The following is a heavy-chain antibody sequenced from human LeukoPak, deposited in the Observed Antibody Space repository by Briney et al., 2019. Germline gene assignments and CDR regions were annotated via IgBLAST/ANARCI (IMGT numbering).Heavy chain of an antibody. J-gene: IGHJ6*03. V-gene: IGHV1-8*01. CDR1: GYTFTSYD. D-gene: IGHD3-10*01. CDR3: AITYGSGSYSDYYYYYMDV. Sequence: ASVKVSCKASGYTFTSYDINWVRQATGQGLEWMGWMNPNSGNTGYAQKFQGRVIMTRNTSISTAYMELSSLRSEDTAVYYCAITYGSGSYSDYYYYYMDVWGKGTTVTISS. CDR2: MNPNSGNT.